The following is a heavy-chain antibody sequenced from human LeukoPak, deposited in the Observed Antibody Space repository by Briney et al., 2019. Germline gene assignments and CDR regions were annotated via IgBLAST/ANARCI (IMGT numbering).Heavy chain of an antibody. CDR3: ARVSADGSGRNYYYYGMDV. D-gene: IGHD3-10*01. J-gene: IGHJ6*02. CDR2: IYYSGST. CDR1: GGSISSYY. V-gene: IGHV4-59*06. Sequence: SETLSLTCTVSGGSISSYYWSRIRQHPGKGLEWIGYIYYSGSTYYNPSLKSRVTISVDTSKNQFSLKLSSVTAADTAVYYCARVSADGSGRNYYYYGMDVWGQGTTVTVSS.